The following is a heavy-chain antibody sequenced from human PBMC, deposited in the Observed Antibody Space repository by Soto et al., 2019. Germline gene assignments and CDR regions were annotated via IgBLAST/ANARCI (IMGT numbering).Heavy chain of an antibody. Sequence: PSETLSLTCAVYGGCFSGYWGTWIRQPPGKGLEWIGEINHSGEVSQSGGTNYNPTLKSRVTISVDTSKNQFSLKLSSVTAADTAVYYRVRFWPPPYADALTDYPDAFDYWGQGTLVTVSS. CDR1: GGCFSGYW. CDR3: VRFWPPPYADALTDYPDAFDY. CDR2: INHSGEVSQSGGT. V-gene: IGHV4-34*01. J-gene: IGHJ4*02. D-gene: IGHD3-9*01.